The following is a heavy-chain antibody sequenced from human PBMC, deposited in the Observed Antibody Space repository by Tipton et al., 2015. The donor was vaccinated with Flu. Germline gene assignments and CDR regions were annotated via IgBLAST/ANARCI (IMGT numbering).Heavy chain of an antibody. V-gene: IGHV4-39*07. Sequence: TLSLTCTVSGDSISSSSYHWAWIRQPPGKGLEWIGSIYYAGYSYYNPSLESRVSISADMSKRQFSLKLTSVTATDTAVYYCVSDRGWMTEDFWGPGTLVTVSS. CDR1: GDSISSSSYH. CDR3: VSDRGWMTEDF. CDR2: IYYAGYS. D-gene: IGHD5-12*01. J-gene: IGHJ4*02.